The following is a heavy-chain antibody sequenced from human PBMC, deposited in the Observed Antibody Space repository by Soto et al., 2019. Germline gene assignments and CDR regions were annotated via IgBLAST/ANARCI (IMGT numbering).Heavy chain of an antibody. CDR3: ARVIEQWPSYYYGMDV. CDR2: ISYDGSNK. J-gene: IGHJ6*02. V-gene: IGHV3-30-3*01. Sequence: QVQLVESGGGVVQPGRSLRLSCAASGFTFSSYAMHWVRQAPGKGLEWVAVISYDGSNKYYADSVKGRFTISRDNSKNTLYQQMNSLRAEDTAVYYCARVIEQWPSYYYGMDVWGQGTTVTVSS. D-gene: IGHD6-19*01. CDR1: GFTFSSYA.